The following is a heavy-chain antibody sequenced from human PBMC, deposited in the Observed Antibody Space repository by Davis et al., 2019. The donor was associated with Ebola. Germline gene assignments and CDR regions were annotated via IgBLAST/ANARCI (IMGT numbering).Heavy chain of an antibody. CDR1: GFTFSNYA. CDR3: ARETPEGMDV. CDR2: ISGSGGST. Sequence: GESLKISCAASGFTFSNYAMSWVRQAPGKGLEWVSTISGSGGSTYYADSVKGRFTISRDNSKNTLYLQMNSLRAEDTAVYYCARETPEGMDVWGQGTTVTVSS. J-gene: IGHJ6*02. V-gene: IGHV3-23*01.